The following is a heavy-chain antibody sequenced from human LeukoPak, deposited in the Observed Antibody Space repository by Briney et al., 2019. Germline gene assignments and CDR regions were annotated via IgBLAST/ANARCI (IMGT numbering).Heavy chain of an antibody. Sequence: GGSLRLSCAASGFIFDSYWMNWVRRAPGKGLERVANINQDGSEKNYVDSVKGRFSISRDNAKNTLYLQMNSLRVEDTAVYYCARGRPHGNDYWGQGTLVTVSS. CDR3: ARGRPHGNDY. CDR2: INQDGSEK. J-gene: IGHJ4*02. CDR1: GFIFDSYW. V-gene: IGHV3-7*01. D-gene: IGHD4-23*01.